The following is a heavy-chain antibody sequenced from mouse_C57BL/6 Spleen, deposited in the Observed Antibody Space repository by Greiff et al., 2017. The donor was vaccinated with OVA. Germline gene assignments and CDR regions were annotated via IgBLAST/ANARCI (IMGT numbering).Heavy chain of an antibody. CDR1: GYTFTDYN. V-gene: IGHV1-22*01. CDR3: ARNRGSSHFDY. D-gene: IGHD1-1*01. Sequence: VQLQQSGPELVKPGASVTMSCKASGYTFTDYNMHWVKQSHGKSLEWIGYINPNNGGTSYNQKFKGKATLTVNKSSSTAYMELRSLTSEDSAVYYCARNRGSSHFDYWGQGTTLTVSS. CDR2: INPNNGGT. J-gene: IGHJ2*01.